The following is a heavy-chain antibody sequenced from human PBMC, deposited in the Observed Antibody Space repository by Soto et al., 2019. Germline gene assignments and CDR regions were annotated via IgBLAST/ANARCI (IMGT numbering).Heavy chain of an antibody. Sequence: QVRLVQSGAEVRKPGSSVKVSCKASGGTFSRHAISWVRQAPGQGLEWMGGIIPIFGTANHAQKFQGRVTIMADESTSTVYMELSSLRSEDTAMYYCARGWGYDSNDYYYAYWGQGTLVIVSS. J-gene: IGHJ4*02. CDR2: IIPIFGTA. V-gene: IGHV1-69*01. CDR3: ARGWGYDSNDYYYAY. CDR1: GGTFSRHA. D-gene: IGHD3-22*01.